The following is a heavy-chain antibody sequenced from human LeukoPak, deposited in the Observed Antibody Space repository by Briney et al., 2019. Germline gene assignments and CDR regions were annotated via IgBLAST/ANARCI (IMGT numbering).Heavy chain of an antibody. CDR3: ARNFRDGYNNSFDY. CDR1: GGSISSYY. CDR2: IYYSGST. Sequence: PSETLSLTCTVSGGSISSYYWSWIRQPPGKGLEWIGYIYYSGSTNYNPSLKSRVTISVDTSKNQFSLKLSSVTAADTAVYYCARNFRDGYNNSFDYWGQGTLVTVSS. J-gene: IGHJ4*02. V-gene: IGHV4-59*01. D-gene: IGHD5-24*01.